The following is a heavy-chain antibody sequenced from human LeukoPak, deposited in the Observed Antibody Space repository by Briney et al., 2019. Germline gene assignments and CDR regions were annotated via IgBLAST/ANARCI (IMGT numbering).Heavy chain of an antibody. CDR1: GFTFSTYG. V-gene: IGHV3-30*18. D-gene: IGHD3-22*01. CDR2: LSYGGSNK. CDR3: AKDGGYYDSSGYYSDY. J-gene: IGHJ4*02. Sequence: GGSLRLSCAASGFTFSTYGMHWVRQAPGKGLEWVAFLSYGGSNKYYADSVKGRFTISRDNSKNVLYLQMNSLRAEDTAVYYCAKDGGYYDSSGYYSDYWGQGTLVTVSS.